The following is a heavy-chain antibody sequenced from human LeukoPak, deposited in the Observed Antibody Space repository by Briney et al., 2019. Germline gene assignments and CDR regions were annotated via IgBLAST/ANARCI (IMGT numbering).Heavy chain of an antibody. CDR2: IQEDGSAK. J-gene: IGHJ4*02. V-gene: IGHV3-7*04. D-gene: IGHD4-23*01. Sequence: GGSLRLSCAASGFTFSTYWMTWVRQAPGKGLEWVANIQEDGSAKYYVDSVKGRFTISRDNAENSLHLQMNSLRAEDTAVYYCARVAYSGNSKDYWGQGTLVTVSS. CDR1: GFTFSTYW. CDR3: ARVAYSGNSKDY.